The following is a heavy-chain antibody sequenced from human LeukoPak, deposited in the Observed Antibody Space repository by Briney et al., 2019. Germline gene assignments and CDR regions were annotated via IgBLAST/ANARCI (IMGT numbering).Heavy chain of an antibody. Sequence: GGSLRLSCAASGFIFSDHYMDWVRQAPGKGLEWVGRSKNNANNYTIEYDAPVKGRFIIPRDGSKNSPYLQMNSLKTEDTAVYYCARGRAVAGHDDYWGQGTLVSVSS. J-gene: IGHJ4*02. V-gene: IGHV3-72*01. CDR3: ARGRAVAGHDDY. D-gene: IGHD6-19*01. CDR2: SKNNANNYTI. CDR1: GFIFSDHY.